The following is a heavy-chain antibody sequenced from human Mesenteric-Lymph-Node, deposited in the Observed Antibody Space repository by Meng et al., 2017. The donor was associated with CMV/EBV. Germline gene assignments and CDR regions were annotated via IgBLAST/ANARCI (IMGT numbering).Heavy chain of an antibody. D-gene: IGHD3-3*01. CDR1: GFTFSSYW. CDR2: INSDGSST. CDR3: ARNDFWSGYYTEFDY. J-gene: IGHJ4*02. V-gene: IGHV3-74*01. Sequence: LKISCAASGFTFSSYWMHWVRQAPGKGLVWVSRINSDGSSTSYADSVKGRFTISRDNAKNTLYLQMNSLRAEDTTVYYCARNDFWSGYYTEFDYWGQGTLVTVSS.